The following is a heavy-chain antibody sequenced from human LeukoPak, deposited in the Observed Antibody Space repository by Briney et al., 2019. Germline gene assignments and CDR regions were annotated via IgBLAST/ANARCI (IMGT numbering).Heavy chain of an antibody. Sequence: ASVEASCKASGYTFTGYYMHWVRQAPGQGLEWMGWINPNSGGTNYAQKFQGRVTMTRDTSISTAYMELSRLRSDDTAVYYCARGGPNIAVAGPSPMDVWGQGTTVTVSS. D-gene: IGHD6-19*01. CDR2: INPNSGGT. CDR1: GYTFTGYY. CDR3: ARGGPNIAVAGPSPMDV. V-gene: IGHV1-2*02. J-gene: IGHJ6*02.